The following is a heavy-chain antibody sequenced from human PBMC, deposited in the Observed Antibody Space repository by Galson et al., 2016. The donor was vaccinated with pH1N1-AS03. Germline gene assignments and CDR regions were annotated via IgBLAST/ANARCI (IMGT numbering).Heavy chain of an antibody. CDR2: ISGSGIST. CDR1: GFTFSSYA. V-gene: IGHV3-23*01. D-gene: IGHD3-3*01. Sequence: SLRLSCATSGFTFSSYAMFWVRQAPGKGLEWVSGISGSGISTYYADSVKGRFTISRDNSRNTVYLQMNSLRVEDTATYYCAKDQSHIIPLSGALSWGQGTLVTVSS. J-gene: IGHJ5*02. CDR3: AKDQSHIIPLSGALS.